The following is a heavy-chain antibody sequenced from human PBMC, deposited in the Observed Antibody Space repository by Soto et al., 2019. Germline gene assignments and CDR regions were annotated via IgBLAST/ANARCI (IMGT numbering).Heavy chain of an antibody. Sequence: PSETLSLTCTVSGGSISSYYWSWIRQHPGKGLEWIGYIYYSGSTYYNPSLKSRVTISVDTSKNQFSLKLSSVTAADTAVYYCARDSVNYYYDSSGYSEWGQGTLVTVSS. CDR2: IYYSGST. D-gene: IGHD3-22*01. CDR1: GGSISSYY. V-gene: IGHV4-59*06. CDR3: ARDSVNYYYDSSGYSE. J-gene: IGHJ4*02.